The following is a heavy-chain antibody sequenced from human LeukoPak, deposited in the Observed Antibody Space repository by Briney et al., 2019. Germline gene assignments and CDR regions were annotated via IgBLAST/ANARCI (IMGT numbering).Heavy chain of an antibody. D-gene: IGHD3-22*01. V-gene: IGHV3-21*04. J-gene: IGHJ3*02. Sequence: GGSLRLSCAASGFTFNTFNMNWVRQAPGKGLEWLSSITTGSSYMYYADSVKGRFTISRDNAKNSLYLQMNSLRAEDTAVYYCARDDYYDSSGYYEYANAFDIWGQGTMVTVSS. CDR2: ITTGSSYM. CDR1: GFTFNTFN. CDR3: ARDDYYDSSGYYEYANAFDI.